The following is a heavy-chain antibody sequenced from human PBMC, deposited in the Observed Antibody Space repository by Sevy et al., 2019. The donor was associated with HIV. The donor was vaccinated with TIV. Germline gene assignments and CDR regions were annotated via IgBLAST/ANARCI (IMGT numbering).Heavy chain of an antibody. V-gene: IGHV3-30*02. D-gene: IGHD5-12*01. CDR2: IRYDGSNK. CDR1: GFTFSSYG. CDR3: AKTEYSGYDPPLYFDY. J-gene: IGHJ4*02. Sequence: GESLKISCAASGFTFSSYGMHWVRQAPGKGLEWVAFIRYDGSNKYYADSVKGRFTISRDNSKNTLYLQMNSLRAEDTAVYYCAKTEYSGYDPPLYFDYWGQGTLVTVSS.